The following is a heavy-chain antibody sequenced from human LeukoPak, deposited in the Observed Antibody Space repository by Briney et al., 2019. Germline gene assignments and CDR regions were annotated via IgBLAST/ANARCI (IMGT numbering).Heavy chain of an antibody. V-gene: IGHV3-30*18. D-gene: IGHD3-3*01. J-gene: IGHJ6*02. CDR2: ISYDGSNK. Sequence: GGSLRLSCAASGFTFSSYGMHWVRQAPGKGLEWVAVISYDGSNKYYADSVKGRFTISRDNSKNTLYLQMNSLRAEDTAMYYCAKVGGRRFWSGRRLYYYGMDVWGQGTTVTVSS. CDR1: GFTFSSYG. CDR3: AKVGGRRFWSGRRLYYYGMDV.